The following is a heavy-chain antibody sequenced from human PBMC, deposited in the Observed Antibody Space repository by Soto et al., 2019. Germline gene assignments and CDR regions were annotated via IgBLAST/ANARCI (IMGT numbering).Heavy chain of an antibody. J-gene: IGHJ3*01. CDR2: ISVFNGNT. D-gene: IGHD2-15*01. V-gene: IGHV1-18*01. Sequence: QVQLVQSGAEVKKPGASVKVSCKTSGYTFTGYGINWVRQAPGHGLEWMGWISVFNGNTKYGQNIQDRVIMTTDTSTSTAYMELRSVLSDDTAVYFCGRDGSGGIIDSWGQGTMLIVSS. CDR1: GYTFTGYG. CDR3: GRDGSGGIIDS.